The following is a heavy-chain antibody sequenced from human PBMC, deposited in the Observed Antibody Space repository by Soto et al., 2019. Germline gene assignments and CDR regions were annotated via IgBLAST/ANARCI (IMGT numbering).Heavy chain of an antibody. CDR3: AGGVATLLA. D-gene: IGHD5-12*01. CDR1: GFTFSTYW. CDR2: INSDGSTT. V-gene: IGHV3-74*01. J-gene: IGHJ5*02. Sequence: EVQLVESGGGLVQPGGSLRLSCAASGFTFSTYWMHWVRQVPGKGLVWVSRINSDGSTTSYADSVKGRFTISRDNAMNTLFLQMNSLRAEDTAVYYCAGGVATLLAWGQGTLVTVSS.